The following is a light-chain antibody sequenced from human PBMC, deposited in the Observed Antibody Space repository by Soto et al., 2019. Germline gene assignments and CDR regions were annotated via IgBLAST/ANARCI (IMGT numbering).Light chain of an antibody. J-gene: IGKJ2*01. CDR2: EAS. Sequence: EIVLTQSPGTLSLSPGERITLSCRASQSVSSNYLAWYQQKPGQAPRLLIYEASSRDTGIPDRFSGSGSGTDFTLTISRLEPEDFAVYYCQQYGSSPPLYTFGQGTKLEIK. CDR3: QQYGSSPPLYT. V-gene: IGKV3-20*01. CDR1: QSVSSNY.